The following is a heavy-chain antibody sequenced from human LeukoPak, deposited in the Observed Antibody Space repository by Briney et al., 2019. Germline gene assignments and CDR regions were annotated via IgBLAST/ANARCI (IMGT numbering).Heavy chain of an antibody. V-gene: IGHV4-39*01. D-gene: IGHD3-22*01. CDR1: GGSISSSSYY. CDR3: ARTYYYDSSGYYPDAFDI. Sequence: SETLSLTCTVSGGSISSSSYYWGWIRRPPGKGLEWIGSIYYSGSTYYNPSLKSRVTISVDTSKNQFSLKLSSVTAADTAVYYCARTYYYDSSGYYPDAFDIWGQGTMLTVSS. J-gene: IGHJ3*02. CDR2: IYYSGST.